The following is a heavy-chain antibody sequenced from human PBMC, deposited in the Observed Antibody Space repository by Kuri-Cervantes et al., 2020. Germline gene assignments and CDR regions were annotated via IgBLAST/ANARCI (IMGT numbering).Heavy chain of an antibody. CDR1: GFTFSSYW. J-gene: IGHJ6*02. Sequence: GGSLRLSCAASGFTFSSYWMHWVRQAPGKGLVWVSRISSDGSSTRYADSVKGRFSIPRDNATNTLYLHMNSLRAEDTAVYYCARGNFYAMDVWGQGTTVTVSS. V-gene: IGHV3-74*01. CDR3: ARGNFYAMDV. CDR2: ISSDGSST.